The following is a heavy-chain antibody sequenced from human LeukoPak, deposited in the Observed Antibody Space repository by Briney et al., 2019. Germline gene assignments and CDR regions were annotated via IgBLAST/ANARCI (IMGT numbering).Heavy chain of an antibody. V-gene: IGHV4-34*01. J-gene: IGHJ5*02. D-gene: IGHD6-13*01. CDR3: ARWSAAVPKMFDP. CDR1: VGSFRAYY. Sequence: SETLSLTCAVYVGSFRAYYWAWIRQPPGKGLEWIGKVNHSGSTTYNPSLESRVTISADTSKNQVSLKLTSVTPSDTAIYYCARWSAAVPKMFDPWGQGTLVTVSS. CDR2: VNHSGST.